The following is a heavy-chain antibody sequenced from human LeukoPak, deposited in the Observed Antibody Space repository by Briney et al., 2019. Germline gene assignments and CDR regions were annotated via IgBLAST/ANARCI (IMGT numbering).Heavy chain of an antibody. Sequence: PSETLSLTCTVSGGSISSSSYYWGCIRQPPGKGLEWIGSIHYSGSTYYNPSLEGRVTMSVDPSKNQFSLKLNYMTAADTAVYYCARDAASTVRGNWFDPWGQGTLVTVSS. D-gene: IGHD4-17*01. CDR1: GGSISSSSYY. CDR3: ARDAASTVRGNWFDP. V-gene: IGHV4-39*07. CDR2: IHYSGST. J-gene: IGHJ5*02.